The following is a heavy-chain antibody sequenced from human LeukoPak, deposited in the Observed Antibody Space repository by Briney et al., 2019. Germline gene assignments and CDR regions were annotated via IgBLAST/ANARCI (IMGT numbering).Heavy chain of an antibody. V-gene: IGHV4-39*01. Sequence: SETLSLTCTVSGGSISSSSYYWGWIRQPPGKGLEWIGSIYYSGNTYYNPSLKSRVTVSVDTSKNQFSLKLSSVTAADTAVYYCAGGYRRTFWSEEPNWFDPWGQGTLVTVSS. J-gene: IGHJ5*02. D-gene: IGHD3-3*01. CDR1: GGSISSSSYY. CDR3: AGGYRRTFWSEEPNWFDP. CDR2: IYYSGNT.